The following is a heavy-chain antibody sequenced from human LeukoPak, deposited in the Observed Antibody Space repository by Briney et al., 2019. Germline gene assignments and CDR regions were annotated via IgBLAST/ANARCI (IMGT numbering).Heavy chain of an antibody. CDR2: ISSSSSYI. CDR3: AKLLAAGYYFDY. CDR1: GFTFSSYS. D-gene: IGHD6-13*01. J-gene: IGHJ4*02. Sequence: GGSLRLSCAASGFTFSSYSMNWARQAPGKGLEWVSSISSSSSYIYYADSVKGRFTISRDNAKNSLYLQMNSLRAEDTAVYYCAKLLAAGYYFDYWGQGTLVTVSS. V-gene: IGHV3-21*01.